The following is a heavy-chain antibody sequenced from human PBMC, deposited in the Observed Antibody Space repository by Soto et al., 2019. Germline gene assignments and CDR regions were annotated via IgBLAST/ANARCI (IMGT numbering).Heavy chain of an antibody. CDR3: ARDPSTINKLIGVWFDP. CDR2: IKPISDIT. J-gene: IGHJ5*02. CDR1: GDTFGRFT. D-gene: IGHD4-4*01. V-gene: IGHV1-69*01. Sequence: QIRLVQSGAEVQKPGSSVRVSCKASGDTFGRFTINWGRKAPGQGLGGMGGIKPISDITNYAQRFQGRVTFTADASTSTVYLELSSLRSEDTAMYYCARDPSTINKLIGVWFDPWGQGTLVTVSS.